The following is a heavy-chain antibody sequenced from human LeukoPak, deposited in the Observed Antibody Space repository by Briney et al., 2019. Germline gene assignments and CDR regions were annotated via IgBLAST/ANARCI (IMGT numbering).Heavy chain of an antibody. CDR1: GGSISSGSYY. D-gene: IGHD6-6*01. Sequence: SETLSLTCAVSGGSISSGSYYWSWIRQPAGKGLEWIGRIYTSGSTNYNPSLKSRVTISVDTSKNQFSLKLSSVTAADTAVYYCAREYSSSSIYYYYYMDVWGKGTTVTVSS. CDR3: AREYSSSSIYYYYYMDV. V-gene: IGHV4-61*02. J-gene: IGHJ6*03. CDR2: IYTSGST.